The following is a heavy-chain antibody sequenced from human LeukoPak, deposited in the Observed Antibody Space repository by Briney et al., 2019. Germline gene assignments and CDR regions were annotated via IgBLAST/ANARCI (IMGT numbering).Heavy chain of an antibody. Sequence: GASVKVSCKASGYTFTSYGINWVRQATGQGLEWMGWMNPNSGNTGYAQKFQGRVTITRNTSISTAYMELSSLRSEDTAVYYCAREGIVVVPAAPPALYYYYYYMDVWGKGTTVTVSS. CDR1: GYTFTSYG. V-gene: IGHV1-8*03. D-gene: IGHD2-2*01. J-gene: IGHJ6*03. CDR3: AREGIVVVPAAPPALYYYYYYMDV. CDR2: MNPNSGNT.